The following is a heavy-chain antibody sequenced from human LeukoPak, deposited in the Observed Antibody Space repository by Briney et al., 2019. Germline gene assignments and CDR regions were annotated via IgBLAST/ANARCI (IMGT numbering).Heavy chain of an antibody. J-gene: IGHJ4*02. CDR1: GFTFSSYA. CDR3: ATDMVREYDY. CDR2: FTGSGDTT. V-gene: IGHV3-23*01. Sequence: GGSLRLSCAASGFTFSSYAMSWVRQAPGKGLEWVSTFTGSGDTTYYADSVKGRFTISRGNSKKKLYLQMNSLRAEDTAIYYCATDMVREYDYWGQGTLVTVSS. D-gene: IGHD3-10*01.